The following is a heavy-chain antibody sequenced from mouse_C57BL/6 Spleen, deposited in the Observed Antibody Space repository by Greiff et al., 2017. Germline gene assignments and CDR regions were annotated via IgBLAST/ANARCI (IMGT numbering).Heavy chain of an antibody. V-gene: IGHV5-17*01. CDR1: GFTFSDYG. J-gene: IGHJ4*01. CDR3: ARRLYYGNYCYAMDY. D-gene: IGHD2-1*01. CDR2: ISSGSSTI. Sequence: EVKVVESGGGLVKPGGSLKLSCAASGFTFSDYGMHWVRQAPEKGLEWVAYISSGSSTIYYADTVKGRFTISRDNAKNTLFLQMTSLRSEDTAMYYCARRLYYGNYCYAMDYWGQGTSVTVSS.